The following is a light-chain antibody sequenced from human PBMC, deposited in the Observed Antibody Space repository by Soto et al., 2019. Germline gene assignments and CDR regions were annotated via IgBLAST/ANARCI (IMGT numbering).Light chain of an antibody. V-gene: IGKV3D-15*01. J-gene: IGKJ1*01. CDR2: GAS. CDR1: QSVRSN. CDR3: QQRTDWHRT. Sequence: EIVMTQSPATLSVSPGERVTLSCRASQSVRSNLAWYQQKPGQAPRLLIYGASTRATGIPARFSGSGSGTDFSLSISSLQPEDFAVYYCQQRTDWHRTFGQGTKVDIK.